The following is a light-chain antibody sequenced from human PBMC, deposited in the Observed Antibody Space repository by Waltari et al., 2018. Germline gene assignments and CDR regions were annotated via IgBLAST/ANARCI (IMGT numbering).Light chain of an antibody. Sequence: DVVMTQSPLSLPVTLGQAASISYKSSQSLVHSDGNTHLNWFQQRPGQSPRRLIYRVSNRDSGVPDRFSGSGSGTDFTLKISRVEAEDVGVYYCMQGTHWPYTFGQGTKLDIK. J-gene: IGKJ2*01. CDR3: MQGTHWPYT. CDR2: RVS. CDR1: QSLVHSDGNTH. V-gene: IGKV2-30*02.